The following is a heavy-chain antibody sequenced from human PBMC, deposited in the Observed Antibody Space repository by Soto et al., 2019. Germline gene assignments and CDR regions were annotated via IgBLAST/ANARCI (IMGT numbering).Heavy chain of an antibody. J-gene: IGHJ4*02. CDR2: IYYSGST. Sequence: SETLSLTCTVSGGSISNYYWSWIRQPPGKGLECIGYIYYSGSTNYNPSLKSRVTMSVDTSENQFSLQLNSVTAADTAVYYCSRVFGAYWYFDYWGQGMLVTVSS. CDR3: SRVFGAYWYFDY. CDR1: GGSISNYY. V-gene: IGHV4-59*01. D-gene: IGHD2-8*02.